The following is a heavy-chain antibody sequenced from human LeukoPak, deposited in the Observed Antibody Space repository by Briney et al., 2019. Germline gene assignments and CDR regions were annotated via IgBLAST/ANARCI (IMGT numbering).Heavy chain of an antibody. V-gene: IGHV1-2*02. CDR1: GYTFTIYF. J-gene: IGHJ4*02. Sequence: ASVTVSCKASGYTFTIYFMHWVRQAPGQGLEWMGWINPNSGAPNYAQQFQGRVTMTRDTSISTAYMELSRLTSDDTAVYYCARVAYDSSGYYLYNLFDYWGQGSLVTVSS. D-gene: IGHD3-22*01. CDR2: INPNSGAP. CDR3: ARVAYDSSGYYLYNLFDY.